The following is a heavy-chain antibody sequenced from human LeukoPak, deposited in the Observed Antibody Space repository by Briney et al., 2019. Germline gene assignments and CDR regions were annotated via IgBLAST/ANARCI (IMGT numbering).Heavy chain of an antibody. CDR2: ISYDGSNK. D-gene: IGHD3-22*01. CDR3: ARDPYYYDNSGYYYFTY. Sequence: GRSLRLSCVASGFTFSSCAMHWVRQSPGKGLEWVAVISYDGSNKFYADSVKGRFTISRDNSKNTLFLQMDSLRSEDTAVYYCARDPYYYDNSGYYYFTYWGQGTLVTVSS. V-gene: IGHV3-30-3*01. J-gene: IGHJ4*02. CDR1: GFTFSSCA.